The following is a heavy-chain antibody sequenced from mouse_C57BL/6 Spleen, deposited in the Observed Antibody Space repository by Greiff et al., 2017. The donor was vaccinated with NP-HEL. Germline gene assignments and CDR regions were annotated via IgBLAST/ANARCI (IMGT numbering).Heavy chain of an antibody. V-gene: IGHV1-61*01. CDR1: GYTFTSYW. Sequence: VQLQQPGAELVRPGSSVKLSCKASGYTFTSYWMDWVKQRPGQGLEWIGNIYPSDSETHYNQKFKDKATLTVDKSSSTAYMQLSSLTSEDSAVYYCARRGYGLYWYFDFWGTGTTVTVSS. CDR2: IYPSDSET. CDR3: ARRGYGLYWYFDF. J-gene: IGHJ1*03. D-gene: IGHD1-1*02.